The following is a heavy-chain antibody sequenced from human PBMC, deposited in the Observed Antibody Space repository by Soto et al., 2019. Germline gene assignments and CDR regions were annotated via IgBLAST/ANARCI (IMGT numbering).Heavy chain of an antibody. CDR1: GFTFSHYV. CDR2: ISGSGSTI. CDR3: AKVRASYLSASYFYYGLDV. V-gene: IGHV3-23*01. J-gene: IGHJ6*02. D-gene: IGHD3-10*01. Sequence: PGGSLRLSCEASGFTFSHYVLGWVRQAPGRGLEWVSSISGSGSTIYLADSVRGRFAMSRDLSRNTVSLQMNSLRAEDTAIYYCAKVRASYLSASYFYYGLDVWGQGTTVTVS.